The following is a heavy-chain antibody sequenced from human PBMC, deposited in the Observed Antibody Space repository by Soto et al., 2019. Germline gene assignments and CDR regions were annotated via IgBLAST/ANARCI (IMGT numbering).Heavy chain of an antibody. CDR2: ISSSSSYT. Sequence: GGSLRLSCAASGFTFSDYYMNWIRQAPGKGLEWVSYISSSSSYTNYADSVKGRFTVSRDNAKNSLYLQMNSLRPEDTAVYYCTGLYYYSMDVWGQGTTVTVSS. CDR1: GFTFSDYY. CDR3: TGLYYYSMDV. V-gene: IGHV3-11*06. J-gene: IGHJ6*02.